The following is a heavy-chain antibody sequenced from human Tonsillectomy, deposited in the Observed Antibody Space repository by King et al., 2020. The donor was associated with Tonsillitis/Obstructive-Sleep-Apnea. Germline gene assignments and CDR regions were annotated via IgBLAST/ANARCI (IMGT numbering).Heavy chain of an antibody. V-gene: IGHV3-74*01. CDR2: INSDGSSA. D-gene: IGHD4-11*01. CDR1: GFTFSNYW. J-gene: IGHJ4*02. CDR3: ARDMYSAGDY. Sequence: EVQLVESGGDLTQPGGSLRLSCAASGFTFSNYWMHWVRQAPGKGLVWVSRINSDGSSATYADSVKGRFTISRDNAKNTLYLQMNRLRAEDTAVYYCARDMYSAGDYWGQGTQVTVSS.